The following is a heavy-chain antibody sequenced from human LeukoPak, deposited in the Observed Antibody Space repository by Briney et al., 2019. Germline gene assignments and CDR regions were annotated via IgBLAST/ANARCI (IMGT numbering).Heavy chain of an antibody. CDR1: GLIVSSNY. CDR2: IYRDGNT. D-gene: IGHD6-19*01. CDR3: ACSGPYSNGGVMTDY. Sequence: GGSLRLSCAASGLIVSSNYMSWARQAPGKGLELVSIIYRDGNTNYADSVKGRFTISRDNSKNTLSLQMNSLRAEDTAVYYCACSGPYSNGGVMTDYWGQGTLVTVSS. J-gene: IGHJ4*02. V-gene: IGHV3-66*01.